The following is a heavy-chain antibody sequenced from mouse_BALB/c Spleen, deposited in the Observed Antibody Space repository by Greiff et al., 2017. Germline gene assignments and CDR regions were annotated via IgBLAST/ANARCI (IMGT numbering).Heavy chain of an antibody. Sequence: EVQLVESGGGLVQPGGSLRLSCATSGFTFTDYYMSWVRQPPGKALEWLGFIRNKANGYTTEYSASVKGRFTISRDNSQSILYLQMNTLRAEDSATYYCARDRGHYYGSRMYYAMDYWGQGTSVTVSS. CDR2: IRNKANGYTT. V-gene: IGHV7-3*02. D-gene: IGHD1-1*01. CDR1: GFTFTDYY. J-gene: IGHJ4*01. CDR3: ARDRGHYYGSRMYYAMDY.